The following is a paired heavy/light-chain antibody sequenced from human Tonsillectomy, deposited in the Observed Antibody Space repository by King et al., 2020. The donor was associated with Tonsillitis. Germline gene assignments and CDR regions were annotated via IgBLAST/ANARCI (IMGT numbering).Heavy chain of an antibody. CDR1: GYFFTSYG. CDR2: INGDNGNT. V-gene: IGHV1-3*01. D-gene: IGHD3-3*01. CDR3: ARDFWIGSPYYLDN. J-gene: IGHJ4*02. Sequence: QVHLVQSGAEVKEPGASVRVSCKTSGYFFTSYGLHWVRQAPGQRLEWMGWINGDNGNTEYSQKFQGRVTFTRDTSASTAYMEVSSLTSDDTAVYYCARDFWIGSPYYLDNWGQGTLVSVSS.
Light chain of an antibody. J-gene: IGKJ2*01. V-gene: IGKV3-20*01. CDR2: GVS. CDR1: QNLNDIY. CDR3: QRYGSLPYT. Sequence: EIVLTQSPGTLSLSPGERATLSCRASQNLNDIYLAWFQQKPGQAPRLLMFGVSTRATGTPDRFSGSGSGTDFTLTISRLEPEDFAVYYCQRYGSLPYTFGQGTNLEI.